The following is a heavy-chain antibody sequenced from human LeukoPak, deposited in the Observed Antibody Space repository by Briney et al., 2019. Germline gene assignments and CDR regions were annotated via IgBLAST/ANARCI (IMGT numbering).Heavy chain of an antibody. J-gene: IGHJ1*01. CDR3: ARAGQVVVTASLPAEYFQH. V-gene: IGHV4-38-2*02. CDR2: IYHSGST. Sequence: SETLSLTCTVSGYSISSGYYWGWIRPPPGKGLEWIGSIYHSGSTYYNPSLKSRVTISVDTSKNQFSLKLCSVTAADTAVYYCARAGQVVVTASLPAEYFQHWGQGTLVTVSS. D-gene: IGHD2-21*02. CDR1: GYSISSGYY.